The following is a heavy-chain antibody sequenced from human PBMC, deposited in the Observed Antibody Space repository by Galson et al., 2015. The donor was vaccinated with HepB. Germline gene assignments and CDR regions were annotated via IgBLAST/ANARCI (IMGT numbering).Heavy chain of an antibody. J-gene: IGHJ2*01. V-gene: IGHV3-33*01. CDR3: ARGRTTWYFEL. CDR1: GFTFSSYG. D-gene: IGHD4-11*01. Sequence: SLRLSCAASGFTFSSYGMHWVRQAPGKGLEWVAVIWYDGSNKYYADSVKGRFTISRDNSKNTLYLQMDSLRAEDTAVYYCARGRTTWYFELWGRGTLVTVSS. CDR2: IWYDGSNK.